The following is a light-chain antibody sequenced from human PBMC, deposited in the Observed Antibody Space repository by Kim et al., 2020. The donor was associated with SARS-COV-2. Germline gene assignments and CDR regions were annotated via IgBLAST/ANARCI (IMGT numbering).Light chain of an antibody. CDR1: SGSIASNY. J-gene: IGLJ3*02. CDR2: EDN. Sequence: GKTVTIPCPRSSGSIASNYVQWYQQRPGSAPTTVIYEDNQRPSGVPDRFSGSIDSSSNSASLTISGLKTEDEADYYCQSYDSSTWVFGGGTQLTVL. V-gene: IGLV6-57*03. CDR3: QSYDSSTWV.